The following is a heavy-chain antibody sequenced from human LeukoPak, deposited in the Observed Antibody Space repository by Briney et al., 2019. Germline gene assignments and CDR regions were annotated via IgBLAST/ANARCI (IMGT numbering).Heavy chain of an antibody. CDR1: GGSISSYY. D-gene: IGHD4-23*01. J-gene: IGHJ4*02. CDR2: IYYSGST. CDR3: ASHNYGGPPLDY. Sequence: SETLSLTCTVSGGSISSYYWSWIRQPPGKGLEWIGYIYYSGSTNYNPSLKSRVTISVDTSKNQFSLKLSSVTAADTAVYYCASHNYGGPPLDYWGQGTLVTVSS. V-gene: IGHV4-59*08.